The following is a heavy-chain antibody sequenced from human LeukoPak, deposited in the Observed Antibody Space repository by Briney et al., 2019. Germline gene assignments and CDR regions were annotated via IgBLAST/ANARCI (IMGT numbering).Heavy chain of an antibody. CDR3: ARDHRVVVVTFPCFDY. J-gene: IGHJ4*02. CDR1: GFTFSSYA. D-gene: IGHD2-15*01. CDR2: ISYDGSNK. Sequence: GGSLRLSCAASGFTFSSYAMHWVRQAPGKGLEWVAVISYDGSNKYYADSVKGRFTISRDNSKNTLYLQMNSLRAEDTAVYYCARDHRVVVVTFPCFDYWGQGTLVTVSS. V-gene: IGHV3-30-3*01.